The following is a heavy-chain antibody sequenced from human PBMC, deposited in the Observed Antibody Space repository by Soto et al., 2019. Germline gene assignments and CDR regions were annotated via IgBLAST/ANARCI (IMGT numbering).Heavy chain of an antibody. CDR3: KRDVVASSPPGADY. Sequence: EVQLLGSGGGLVRPGGSLRLSCAGSGFTFSSYPMSWVRQAPGKGPEWFAAIKAAGGDTYYADSVKGRFTISRDNFNDILYLQMNSLTVEDTAMYYCKRDVVASSPPGADYWGQGTLVTVSS. D-gene: IGHD5-12*01. J-gene: IGHJ4*02. V-gene: IGHV3-23*01. CDR1: GFTFSSYP. CDR2: IKAAGGDT.